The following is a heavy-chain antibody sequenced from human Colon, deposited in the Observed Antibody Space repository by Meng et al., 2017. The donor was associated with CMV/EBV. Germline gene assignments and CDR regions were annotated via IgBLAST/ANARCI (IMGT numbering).Heavy chain of an antibody. CDR1: GFTFSSYS. Sequence: GESLKISCAASGFTFSSYSMNWVRQAPGKGLEWVSSISSSSSYIYYADSVKGRFTISRDNAKNSLYLPMNSLSAEDTAVYYCARRAENQLNGWYYGMDVWGQGTAVTVSS. CDR3: ARRAENQLNGWYYGMDV. V-gene: IGHV3-21*01. J-gene: IGHJ6*02. D-gene: IGHD6-19*01. CDR2: ISSSSSYI.